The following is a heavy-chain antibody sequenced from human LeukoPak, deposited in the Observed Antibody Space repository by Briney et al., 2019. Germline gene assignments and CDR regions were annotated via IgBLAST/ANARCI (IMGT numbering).Heavy chain of an antibody. CDR3: ARQSLAAPGLDS. D-gene: IGHD6-13*01. CDR1: GFTFSSYA. J-gene: IGHJ4*02. CDR2: VNTDGSYT. V-gene: IGHV3-30*04. Sequence: GGSLRLSCAASGFTFSSYAMHWVRQPPGKGLDWVAVVNTDGSYTSYAASVKGRFTISRDNSENTVVLQMNSLSVDDTAVYYCARQSLAAPGLDSWGQGMLVTVSS.